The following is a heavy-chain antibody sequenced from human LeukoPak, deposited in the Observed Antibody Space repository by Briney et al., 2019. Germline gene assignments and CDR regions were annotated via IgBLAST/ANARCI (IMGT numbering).Heavy chain of an antibody. Sequence: GGSLRLSCAASGFTFDDYAMHWVRQAPGKGLEWVSGISWNSGSIGYADSVKGRFTISRDNAKNSLYLQMNSLRAEDTALYYCAKDKKRYYYDSSVYPDYWGQGTLVTVSS. CDR3: AKDKKRYYYDSSVYPDY. J-gene: IGHJ4*02. CDR1: GFTFDDYA. CDR2: ISWNSGSI. V-gene: IGHV3-9*01. D-gene: IGHD3-22*01.